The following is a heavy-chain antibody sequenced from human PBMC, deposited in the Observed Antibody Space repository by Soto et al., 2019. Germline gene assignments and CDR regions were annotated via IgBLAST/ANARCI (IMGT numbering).Heavy chain of an antibody. D-gene: IGHD2-2*01. V-gene: IGHV4-39*01. CDR3: ARLEGYCSGTCYRTSGWFDP. Sequence: SETLSLTCTVSGGSISSGSYYWGWIRQPPGKGLEWIGTIYYSGSTYYHPSLRSRVTLSVDTSKYQFSLKLTSVTAADTAVYYCARLEGYCSGTCYRTSGWFDPWGQGTPVTVSS. CDR2: IYYSGST. CDR1: GGSISSGSYY. J-gene: IGHJ5*02.